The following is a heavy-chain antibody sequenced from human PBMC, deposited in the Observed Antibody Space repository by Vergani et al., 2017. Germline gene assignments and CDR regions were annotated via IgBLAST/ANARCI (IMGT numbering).Heavy chain of an antibody. CDR2: IYYSGST. CDR3: ARGYCSGGSCYINWFDP. D-gene: IGHD2-15*01. J-gene: IGHJ5*02. Sequence: QVQLQESGPGLVKPSQTLSLTCTVSGGSISSGGYYWSWIRQHPGKGLEWIGYIYYSGSTYYNPSLKSRVTISVDTSKNQFSLKLSSVTAADTAVYYCARGYCSGGSCYINWFDPWGQGTLVTVSS. CDR1: GGSISSGGYY. V-gene: IGHV4-31*03.